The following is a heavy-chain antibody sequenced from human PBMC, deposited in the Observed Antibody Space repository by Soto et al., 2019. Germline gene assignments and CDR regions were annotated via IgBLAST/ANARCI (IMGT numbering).Heavy chain of an antibody. D-gene: IGHD3-10*02. J-gene: IGHJ5*02. CDR3: ASPFPSDVP. CDR2: ISYDGTNE. Sequence: GGSLRLSCAASGFTFSGYGMHWVRQAPGKGLEWVAVISYDGTNEIYADSVKGRFSISRDNSKSTLYLQMNSLRDEDTAVYYCASPFPSDVPWGQGTLVTVS. V-gene: IGHV3-30*03. CDR1: GFTFSGYG.